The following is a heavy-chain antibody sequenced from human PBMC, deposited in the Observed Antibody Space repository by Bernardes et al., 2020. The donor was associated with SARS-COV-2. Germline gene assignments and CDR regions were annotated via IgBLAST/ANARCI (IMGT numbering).Heavy chain of an antibody. Sequence: GGSLRLSCAASGFTFSSYAMSWVRQAPGKGLEWVSAISGSGGNTYYADSVKGRFTIYRDNSKNTLYLQMNSLRAEDTAVYYCAKDQHSRGSTPDYFDYWGQGTLVTVSS. D-gene: IGHD6-19*01. CDR2: ISGSGGNT. CDR3: AKDQHSRGSTPDYFDY. J-gene: IGHJ4*02. V-gene: IGHV3-23*01. CDR1: GFTFSSYA.